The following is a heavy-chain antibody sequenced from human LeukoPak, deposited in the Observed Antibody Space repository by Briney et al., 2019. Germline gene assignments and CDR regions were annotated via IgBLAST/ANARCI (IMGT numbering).Heavy chain of an antibody. CDR3: ARGYSGSFSSNWFDP. V-gene: IGHV4-61*01. CDR2: IYYSGST. D-gene: IGHD1-26*01. CDR1: GGSVSSGSYH. Sequence: PSETLSLTCTVSGGSVSSGSYHWNWIRQPPGKGLEWIGYIYYSGSTNYNPSLKSRVTISVDTSKNQFSLKLSSVTAADTAVYYCARGYSGSFSSNWFDPWGQETLVTVSS. J-gene: IGHJ5*02.